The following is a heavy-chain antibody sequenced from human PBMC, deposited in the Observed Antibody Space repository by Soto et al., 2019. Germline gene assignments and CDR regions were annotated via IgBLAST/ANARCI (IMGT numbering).Heavy chain of an antibody. CDR2: IYWDDDK. V-gene: IGHV2-5*02. J-gene: IGHJ6*02. CDR3: AHKGGRGAGMDV. Sequence: QITLKESGPALVKPTQTLTLTCTFSGFSVSTSGVGVAWIRQPPGKALEWLALIYWDDDKRYSPFLQSRVTITKDTSKSQVVRTMTNMDPVDTATYYCAHKGGRGAGMDVWGQGTTVTVSS. D-gene: IGHD2-15*01. CDR1: GFSVSTSGVG.